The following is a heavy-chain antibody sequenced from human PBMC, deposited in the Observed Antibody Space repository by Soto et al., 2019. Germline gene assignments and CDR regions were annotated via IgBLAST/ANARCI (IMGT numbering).Heavy chain of an antibody. Sequence: QVQLVQSGAEVKKPGASVKISCKASGYTFTRYTMNWVRQAPGQRLEWMGWINPDNGNTKSSQKFQDRDSITRDTSASTAYMDLSSLRSEDTAVYYFSIGIATVQLDPWGQGTLVTVSS. J-gene: IGHJ5*02. CDR1: GYTFTRYT. D-gene: IGHD2-15*01. CDR3: SIGIATVQLDP. V-gene: IGHV1-3*01. CDR2: INPDNGNT.